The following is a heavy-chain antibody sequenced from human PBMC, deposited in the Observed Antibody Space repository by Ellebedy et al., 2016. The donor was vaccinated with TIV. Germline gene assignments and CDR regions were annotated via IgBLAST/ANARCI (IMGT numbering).Heavy chain of an antibody. J-gene: IGHJ5*02. D-gene: IGHD6-6*01. CDR2: IYYSGST. V-gene: IGHV4-39*01. CDR3: ARHGGGSSSWPYILSPINWFDP. Sequence: SETLSLTXTVSGDSISSSDYYWGWIRQPPGKGLEWIGSIYYSGSTYYNPSLKSRVTISVDTSKNQFSLKLSSVTAADTAVYYCARHGGGSSSWPYILSPINWFDPWGQGTLVTVSS. CDR1: GDSISSSDYY.